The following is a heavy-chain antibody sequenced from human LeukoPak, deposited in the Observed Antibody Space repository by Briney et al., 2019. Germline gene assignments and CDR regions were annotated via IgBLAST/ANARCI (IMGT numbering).Heavy chain of an antibody. D-gene: IGHD1-1*01. CDR1: GGIFSSYA. J-gene: IGHJ4*02. CDR3: ARTTNWNDDGSFVY. V-gene: IGHV1-69*05. CDR2: IIPTFGTA. Sequence: SVKVSCKASGGIFSSYAISWVRQAPGQGLEWLGRIIPTFGTANYAQKFQGRVTITTDESTSTAYMELSSLRSGDTAVYYCARTTNWNDDGSFVYWGQGTLVTVSS.